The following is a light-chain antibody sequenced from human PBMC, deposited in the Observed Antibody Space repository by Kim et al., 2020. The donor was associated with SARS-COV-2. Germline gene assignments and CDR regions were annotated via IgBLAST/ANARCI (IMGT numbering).Light chain of an antibody. CDR1: KLGDKY. CDR3: QAWAST. V-gene: IGLV3-1*01. CDR2: QDS. Sequence: SYELTQPPSVSVSPGQTASITCSGDKLGDKYACWYQQKPGQSPVLVIYQDSKRPSGIPERFSGSNSGNTATLTISWTQAMDEADYYCQAWASTFGGGTQL. J-gene: IGLJ2*01.